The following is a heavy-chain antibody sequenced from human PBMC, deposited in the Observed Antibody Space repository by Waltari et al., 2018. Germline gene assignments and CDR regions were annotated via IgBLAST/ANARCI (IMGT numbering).Heavy chain of an antibody. Sequence: QVHLVQSAAEVKKPGSSMQIACKAYGGSFGSCSIDWVRQAAGQGLEWLGGIIPIFGTPQYAQRFQGRLILTADASTTTAHLELSGLRSDETAIYYCARRKLGFAFDMWGQGTLVTVSS. CDR2: IIPIFGTP. J-gene: IGHJ3*02. V-gene: IGHV1-69*12. CDR1: GGSFGSCS. D-gene: IGHD6-13*01. CDR3: ARRKLGFAFDM.